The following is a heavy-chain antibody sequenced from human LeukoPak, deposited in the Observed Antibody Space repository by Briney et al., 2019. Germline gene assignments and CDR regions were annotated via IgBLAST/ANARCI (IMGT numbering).Heavy chain of an antibody. Sequence: PGVSLRLSCAASGFTFSSYAMSWVRQARGKGLEWVSSISVSGSSTYYADSVKGRFTISRDNSKNTLYLQMNSLRAEDTAVYYCAKGGYGYGFLFDYWGQGTLVTVSS. CDR3: AKGGYGYGFLFDY. V-gene: IGHV3-23*01. CDR1: GFTFSSYA. D-gene: IGHD5-18*01. J-gene: IGHJ4*02. CDR2: ISVSGSST.